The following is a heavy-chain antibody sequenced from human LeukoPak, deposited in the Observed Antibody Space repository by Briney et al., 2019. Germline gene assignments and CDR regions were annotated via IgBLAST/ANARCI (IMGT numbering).Heavy chain of an antibody. Sequence: PSETLSLTCTVSGDTISIYYWSWIRQPPGKGQEWIGYIYDSGSTDYNPSLKSRVTISLDTSKNQFSLRLSSVTAADTAVYYCATSVGGTLFDNWGQGTLVSVSS. J-gene: IGHJ4*02. V-gene: IGHV4-59*01. D-gene: IGHD1-26*01. CDR2: IYDSGST. CDR1: GDTISIYY. CDR3: ATSVGGTLFDN.